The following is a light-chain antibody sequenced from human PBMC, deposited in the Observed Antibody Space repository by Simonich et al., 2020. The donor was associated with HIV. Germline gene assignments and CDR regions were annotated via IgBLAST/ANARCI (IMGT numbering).Light chain of an antibody. CDR3: QQYNGYSPMYT. J-gene: IGKJ2*01. CDR1: QSVSTY. CDR2: DAS. V-gene: IGKV3-11*01. Sequence: EIVLTQSPATLSLSPGERATLSCRASQSVSTYLAWYQQRPGQAPRLLIYDASNRATGIPARFSGSGSGTDFTLTISSMQSEDFATYFCQQYNGYSPMYTFGQGTKLEIK.